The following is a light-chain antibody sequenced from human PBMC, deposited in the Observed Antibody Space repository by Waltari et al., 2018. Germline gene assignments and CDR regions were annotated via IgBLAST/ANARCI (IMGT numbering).Light chain of an antibody. CDR3: LSRDISSTRF. Sequence: SSELTQDPTVSVALGQTVRIPCQGDSLRRYSASWYQQRPGQAPVLVLYGQDHRPSGIPDRFSGSTSGDTATLTITGTQAEDEADYYCLSRDISSTRFFGGGTRLTV. CDR1: SLRRYS. V-gene: IGLV3-19*01. J-gene: IGLJ2*01. CDR2: GQD.